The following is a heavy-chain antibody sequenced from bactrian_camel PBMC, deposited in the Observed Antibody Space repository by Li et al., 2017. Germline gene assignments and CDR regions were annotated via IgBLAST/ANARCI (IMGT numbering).Heavy chain of an antibody. Sequence: HVQLVESGGGLVQPGGSLRLSCQTFEFIFSSYYMSWVRQAPGKGLEWVSSIYSDGRNTYYADSVKGRFTISRDNAKITLFLQMNRLKTEDTGMYYCARMIYGPTWS. CDR2: IYSDGRNT. V-gene: IGHV3-2*01. CDR1: EFIFSSYY. D-gene: IGHD8*01.